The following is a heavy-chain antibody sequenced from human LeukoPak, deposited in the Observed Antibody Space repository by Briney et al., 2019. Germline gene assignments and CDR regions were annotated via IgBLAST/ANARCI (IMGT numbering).Heavy chain of an antibody. CDR3: ARNPALYYYGSGVDY. D-gene: IGHD3-10*01. CDR1: GYTFTSYG. Sequence: ASVKVSCKASGYTFTSYGISWVRQAPGQGLEWMGWISAYNGNTNYAQKLQGRVTMTTDTSTSTAYMELRSLRSDDTVVYYCARNPALYYYGSGVDYWGQGTLVTVSS. CDR2: ISAYNGNT. V-gene: IGHV1-18*01. J-gene: IGHJ4*02.